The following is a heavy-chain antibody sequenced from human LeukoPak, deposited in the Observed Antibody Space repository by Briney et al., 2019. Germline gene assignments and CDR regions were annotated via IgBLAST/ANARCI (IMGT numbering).Heavy chain of an antibody. CDR1: GYTFTSYY. V-gene: IGHV1-46*01. Sequence: GASVKVSCKASGYTFTSYYMHWVRQAPGQGLEWMGIINPSGGSTSYAQKFQGRVTMTRDMSTSTVYMELSSLRSEDTAVYYCAREGEYYYDSSGYGLDYWGQGTLVTVSS. CDR2: INPSGGST. J-gene: IGHJ4*02. D-gene: IGHD3-22*01. CDR3: AREGEYYYDSSGYGLDY.